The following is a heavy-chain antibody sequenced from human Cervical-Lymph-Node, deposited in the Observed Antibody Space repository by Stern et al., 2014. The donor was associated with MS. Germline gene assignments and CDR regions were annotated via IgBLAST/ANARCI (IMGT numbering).Heavy chain of an antibody. J-gene: IGHJ3*02. CDR2: LIPIFGTA. CDR1: GGTFSSYA. Sequence: QVQLVQSGAEVKKPGSSVKVSCKASGGTFSSYAISWVRQAPGQGLEWMGGLIPIFGTADYAQKFQGRVTITADESTSTAYMELSSLRSDDTAIYYCARVHTASSHAFDIWGQGTMVTVSS. D-gene: IGHD5-18*01. CDR3: ARVHTASSHAFDI. V-gene: IGHV1-69*01.